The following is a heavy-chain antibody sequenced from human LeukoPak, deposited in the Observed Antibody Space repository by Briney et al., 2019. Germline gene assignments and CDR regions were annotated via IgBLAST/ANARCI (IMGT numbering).Heavy chain of an antibody. CDR3: AKGLSYYYDSTGYGCDY. J-gene: IGHJ4*02. D-gene: IGHD3-22*01. Sequence: GGSLRLSCAASRFTFSTYSMNWVRQAPGKGLEWVSSISSGSSYIYYADSVKGRFTISRDNAKNFLYLQMNSLRPEDTALYYCAKGLSYYYDSTGYGCDYWGQGTLVTVSS. V-gene: IGHV3-21*04. CDR1: RFTFSTYS. CDR2: ISSGSSYI.